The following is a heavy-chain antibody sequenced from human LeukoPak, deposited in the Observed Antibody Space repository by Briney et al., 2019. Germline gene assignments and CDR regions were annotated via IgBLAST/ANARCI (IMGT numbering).Heavy chain of an antibody. Sequence: ASVKVSCKASGYTFTSYYMHWVRQAPGQGLEWMGIINPSGGSTSYAQKFQGRVTMTRDTSTSTVYMELSSLRSEDTAVYYCARDSKARNYYDSSGGPYYFDYWGQGTLVTVSP. V-gene: IGHV1-46*01. D-gene: IGHD3-22*01. CDR3: ARDSKARNYYDSSGGPYYFDY. CDR1: GYTFTSYY. J-gene: IGHJ4*02. CDR2: INPSGGST.